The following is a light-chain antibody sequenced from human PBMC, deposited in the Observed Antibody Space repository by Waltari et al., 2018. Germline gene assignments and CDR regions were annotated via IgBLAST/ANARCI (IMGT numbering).Light chain of an antibody. CDR1: QSVSRS. Sequence: EIVLTQSPATLSLSPGARVTLSCRASQSVSRSLGWFLQKPGQDPKLLISGASSRAPGLPGRFSGSGFGRAFTLTISSLEPEDFGVYYCQQRSVWPVTFGGGTKLEI. V-gene: IGKV3-11*02. J-gene: IGKJ4*01. CDR2: GAS. CDR3: QQRSVWPVT.